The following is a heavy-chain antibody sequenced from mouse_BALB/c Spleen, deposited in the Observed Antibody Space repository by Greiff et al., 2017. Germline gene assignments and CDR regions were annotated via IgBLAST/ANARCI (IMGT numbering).Heavy chain of an antibody. J-gene: IGHJ3*01. D-gene: IGHD1-1*01. CDR3: AGDYYGSSYAFAY. CDR2: IRNKANGYTT. Sequence: EVKVVESGGGLVQPGGSLRLSCATSGFTFTDYYMSWVRQPPGKALEWLGFIRNKANGYTTEYSASVKGRFTISRDNSQSILYLQMNTLRAEDSATYYCAGDYYGSSYAFAYWGQGTLVTVSA. V-gene: IGHV7-3*02. CDR1: GFTFTDYY.